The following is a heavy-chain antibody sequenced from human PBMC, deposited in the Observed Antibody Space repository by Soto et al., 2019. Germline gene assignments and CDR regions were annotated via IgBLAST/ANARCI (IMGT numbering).Heavy chain of an antibody. V-gene: IGHV3-30*18. D-gene: IGHD1-26*01. J-gene: IGHJ6*02. CDR3: AKSWGVGVNYYYYGMDV. CDR2: ISYDGSSE. Sequence: QVQVVESGGGVVQPGRSLRLSCAASAFTFGYYGMHWVHQAPGKGLEWVAVISYDGSSEYYADSVKGRFTISRDNSKNTLYLQMNRLRAEDTAVYYCAKSWGVGVNYYYYGMDVWGQGTTVTVSS. CDR1: AFTFGYYG.